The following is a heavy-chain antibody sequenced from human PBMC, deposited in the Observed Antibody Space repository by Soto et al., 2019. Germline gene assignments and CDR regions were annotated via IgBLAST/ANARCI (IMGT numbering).Heavy chain of an antibody. J-gene: IGHJ4*02. CDR1: GGSISTVDYW. CDR2: IYDGGRT. CDR3: ARGPSGDQVDS. D-gene: IGHD7-27*01. Sequence: QVQLQESGPGLVKPSQTLSLTCTVSGGSISTVDYWWSWIRQSPDMGLEWIGHIYDGGRTYNNPSLESRVTMSVDTSQSQLSLTLSSVSAADTAVYYCARGPSGDQVDSWGQGTLVTVSS. V-gene: IGHV4-30-4*01.